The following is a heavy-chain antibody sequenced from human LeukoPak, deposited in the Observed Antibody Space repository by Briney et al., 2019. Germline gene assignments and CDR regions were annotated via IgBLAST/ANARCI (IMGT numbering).Heavy chain of an antibody. J-gene: IGHJ4*02. CDR1: GFTFSTYE. CDR3: ARLLDISDH. CDR2: ITGSGSTK. D-gene: IGHD3-22*01. V-gene: IGHV3-48*03. Sequence: GGSLRLSCAASGFTFSTYEMNWVRQAPGKGLEWLSYITGSGSTKYYADSVRGRFTISRDNSKNSLYLQINSLRAEDTADYYCARLLDISDHWGQGTLVTVSS.